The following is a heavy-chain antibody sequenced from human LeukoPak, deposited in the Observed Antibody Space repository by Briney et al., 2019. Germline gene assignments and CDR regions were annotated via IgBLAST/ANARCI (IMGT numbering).Heavy chain of an antibody. CDR1: GGSISSGSYY. CDR2: IYTSGST. V-gene: IGHV4-61*02. J-gene: IGHJ6*03. CDR3: ASSLYYMDV. Sequence: SETLSLTCTVSGGSISSGSYYWSWIRQPAGKGLEWIGRIYTSGSTNYNPSLKSRVTISVDTSKNQFSLKLSSVTAADTAVYYCASSLYYMDVWGKGTTVTVSS.